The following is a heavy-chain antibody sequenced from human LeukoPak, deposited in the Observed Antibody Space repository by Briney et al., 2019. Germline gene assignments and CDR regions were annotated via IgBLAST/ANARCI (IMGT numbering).Heavy chain of an antibody. CDR2: IYYSGST. Sequence: PSETLSLTCTISGDSISGYYWSWIRQPPGKGLEWIAYIYYSGSTNYNPSLKSRVTISVDTSKNQFSLKLSSVTAEDTAVYYCARDDVVGDGYNTYYYYGMDVWGQGTTVTVSS. CDR1: GDSISGYY. J-gene: IGHJ6*02. CDR3: ARDDVVGDGYNTYYYYGMDV. D-gene: IGHD5-24*01. V-gene: IGHV4-59*01.